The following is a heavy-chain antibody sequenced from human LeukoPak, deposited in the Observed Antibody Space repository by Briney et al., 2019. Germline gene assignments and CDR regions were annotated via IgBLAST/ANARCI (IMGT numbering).Heavy chain of an antibody. CDR1: GDSVSNKNTA. Sequence: SQTLSLTCAISGDSVSNKNTAWNWIRQSPSRGLEWLGRTYYRSKWHNTYAASVKSRITINPDTSKNQFSLKLSSVTAADTAVYYCARWCRDSSSWYGRTGGDYFDYWGQGTLVTVSS. CDR2: TYYRSKWHN. D-gene: IGHD6-13*01. J-gene: IGHJ4*02. V-gene: IGHV6-1*01. CDR3: ARWCRDSSSWYGRTGGDYFDY.